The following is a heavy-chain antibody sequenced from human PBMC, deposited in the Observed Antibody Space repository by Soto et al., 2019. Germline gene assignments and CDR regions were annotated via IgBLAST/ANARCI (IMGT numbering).Heavy chain of an antibody. J-gene: IGHJ6*01. V-gene: IGHV3-30*18. CDR2: IEYDGSNI. CDR3: PKLLSVFWSRYYPSYGMDD. D-gene: IGHD3-3*01. Sequence: GGSLRLSCAASGFTFSSYRMNWVRQAPGKGLEWVAVIEYDGSNIYDADCVKGRFTISIGNSTNTLYLQMNSLSAEDTAGYYCPKLLSVFWSRYYPSYGMDDRRQGTRVTLS. CDR1: GFTFSSYR.